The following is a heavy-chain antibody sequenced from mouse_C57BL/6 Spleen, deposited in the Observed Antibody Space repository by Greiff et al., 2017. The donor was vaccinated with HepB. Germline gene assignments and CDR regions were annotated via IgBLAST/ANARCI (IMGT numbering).Heavy chain of an antibody. Sequence: EVQLQQSGPELVKPGASVKISCKASGYTFTDYYMNWVKQSHGKSLEWIGDINPNNGGTSYNQKFKGKATLTVDKSSSTAYMELRSLTSEDSAVYYCAREGDYGLFAYWGQGTQVTVSA. CDR3: AREGDYGLFAY. CDR1: GYTFTDYY. J-gene: IGHJ3*01. V-gene: IGHV1-26*01. CDR2: INPNNGGT. D-gene: IGHD1-1*02.